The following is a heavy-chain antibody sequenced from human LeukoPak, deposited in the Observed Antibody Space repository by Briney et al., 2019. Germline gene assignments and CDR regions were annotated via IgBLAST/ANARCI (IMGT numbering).Heavy chain of an antibody. CDR3: AKGGLGYCSSTSCYRLAAFDI. CDR1: GFTFSSYA. CDR2: ISGSGGST. J-gene: IGHJ3*02. V-gene: IGHV3-23*01. D-gene: IGHD2-2*01. Sequence: GGSLRLSRAASGFTFSSYAMSWVRQAPGKGLEWVSAISGSGGSTYYADSVKGRFTISRDNSKNTLYLQMNSLRAEDTAVYYCAKGGLGYCSSTSCYRLAAFDIWGQGTMVTVSS.